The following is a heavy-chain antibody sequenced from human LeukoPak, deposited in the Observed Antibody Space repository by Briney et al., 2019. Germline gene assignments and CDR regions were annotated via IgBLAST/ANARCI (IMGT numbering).Heavy chain of an antibody. Sequence: SETLSLTCAVYGESFSGYFWNWIRQPPGKGLEWIGEINHSGSTSNHNPSLKSRVTMSVDTSKNQFSLKLSSVTAADTAVYYCARKSGYARDYWGQGTLVTVSS. J-gene: IGHJ4*02. CDR3: ARKSGYARDY. D-gene: IGHD5-12*01. CDR2: INHSGSTS. CDR1: GESFSGYF. V-gene: IGHV4-34*01.